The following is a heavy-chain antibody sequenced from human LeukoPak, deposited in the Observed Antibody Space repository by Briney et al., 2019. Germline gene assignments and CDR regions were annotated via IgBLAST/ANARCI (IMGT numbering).Heavy chain of an antibody. D-gene: IGHD1-26*01. V-gene: IGHV3-7*01. CDR1: GFTIFNYW. CDR2: INLDGSQK. CDR3: AREIVGPTLYYFDY. Sequence: GGSLRLSCATSGFTIFNYWMSWVRQAPGKGLEWVANINLDGSQKYYVDSLKGRFTISRDNAKNSVYLQMNSLRAEDTAVYYCAREIVGPTLYYFDYWGQGTLVTVSS. J-gene: IGHJ4*02.